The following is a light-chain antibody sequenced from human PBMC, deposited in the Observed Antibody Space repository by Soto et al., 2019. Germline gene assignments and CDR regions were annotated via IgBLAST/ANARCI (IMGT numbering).Light chain of an antibody. Sequence: EIVLTQSPVTLSLSPGERATLSCMASQIFSSTSLAWYQQKPGQAPRLLIYGASNRATGIPDRFSGSGSGTDFTLTISSLQPEDFATYYCLQDYNYPWTFGQGTEVDIK. V-gene: IGKV3-20*01. CDR1: QIFSSTS. J-gene: IGKJ1*01. CDR3: LQDYNYPWT. CDR2: GAS.